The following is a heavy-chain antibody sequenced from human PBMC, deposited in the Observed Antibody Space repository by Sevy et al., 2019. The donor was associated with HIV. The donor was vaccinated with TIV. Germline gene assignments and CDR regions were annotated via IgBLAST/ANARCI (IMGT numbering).Heavy chain of an antibody. CDR1: GFTVSRNF. D-gene: IGHD6-6*01. CDR3: VGADRPNQGDF. V-gene: IGHV3-53*01. Sequence: GGSLKLSCAASGFTVSRNFMSWIRQAPGKGLEWVSIIYSDGTTLYADSVKGRFTISRDNSRNTLYLQMNTLRAEDTAVYYCVGADRPNQGDFWGQGTLVNVSS. CDR2: IYSDGTT. J-gene: IGHJ4*02.